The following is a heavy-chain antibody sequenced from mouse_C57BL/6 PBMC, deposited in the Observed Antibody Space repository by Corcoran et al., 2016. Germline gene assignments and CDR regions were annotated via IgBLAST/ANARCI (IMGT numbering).Heavy chain of an antibody. CDR2: INTYSGVP. Sequence: QIQLVQSGPELKKPGETVKISCKASGYTFTTYGMSWVKQAPGKGLKWMGWINTYSGVPTYADDFKGRFASSLETSASPAYLQINNLKNEDMATYFCARHYGSLYYYAMDYWGQGTSVTVSS. J-gene: IGHJ4*01. D-gene: IGHD1-1*01. CDR3: ARHYGSLYYYAMDY. V-gene: IGHV9-3*01. CDR1: GYTFTTYG.